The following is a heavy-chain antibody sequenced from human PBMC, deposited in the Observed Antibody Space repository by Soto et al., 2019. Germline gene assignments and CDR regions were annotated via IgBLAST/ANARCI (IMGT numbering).Heavy chain of an antibody. CDR1: GYTFTSYG. J-gene: IGHJ5*02. V-gene: IGHV1-18*01. Sequence: ASVKVSCKASGYTFTSYGISWVRQAPGQGLEWMGWISAYNGNTNYAQKLQGRVTMTTDTSTSTAYMELRSLRPDDTAVYYCARAGDIVVVVAAQDLYNWFDPWGQGTLVTVS. D-gene: IGHD2-15*01. CDR2: ISAYNGNT. CDR3: ARAGDIVVVVAAQDLYNWFDP.